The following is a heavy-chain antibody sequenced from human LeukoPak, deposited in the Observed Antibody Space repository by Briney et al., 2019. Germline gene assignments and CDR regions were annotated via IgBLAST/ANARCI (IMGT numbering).Heavy chain of an antibody. CDR1: GFTFNNYA. D-gene: IGHD3-22*01. CDR2: TGSSGGDT. J-gene: IGHJ4*02. CDR3: ASAAYDSNGFTANHDY. Sequence: GGSLRLSCAGSGFTFNNYAMSWVRQAPGKGLEWVSRTGSSGGDTYYADSVKGRFTISRDNSKNSLYLQISNVRAEDTAMYYCASAAYDSNGFTANHDYWGQGTLVTVSS. V-gene: IGHV3-23*01.